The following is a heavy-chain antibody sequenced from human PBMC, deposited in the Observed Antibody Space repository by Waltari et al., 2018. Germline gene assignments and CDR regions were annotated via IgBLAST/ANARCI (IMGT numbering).Heavy chain of an antibody. CDR1: GFDFSNFW. J-gene: IGHJ5*02. D-gene: IGHD3-16*02. V-gene: IGHV3-7*01. Sequence: DVQLVESGGGLVQPGGSLRLSCVVSGFDFSNFWMIWARQAPGEGLELVANIKKDGSEIHYVDSVKGRFTISRDNAKKSVYLQMNSLRVEDTAVYFCVRVGEENSNSQYRWFDAWGQGSLVTVSS. CDR3: VRVGEENSNSQYRWFDA. CDR2: IKKDGSEI.